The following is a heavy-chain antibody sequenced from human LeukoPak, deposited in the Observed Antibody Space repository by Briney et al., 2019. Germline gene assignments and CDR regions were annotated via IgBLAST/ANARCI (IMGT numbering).Heavy chain of an antibody. J-gene: IGHJ4*02. CDR3: TRATGSFYGLGY. V-gene: IGHV3-74*01. CDR1: GFTFSSYA. Sequence: QPGGSLRLSCAASGFTFSSYAMSWVRQAPGKGLEWVSRINSDGSVTTYADSVKGRFTISRDNAKNTLYLQMNSLRAEDTAVYYCTRATGSFYGLGYWGQGTLVTVSS. D-gene: IGHD1-26*01. CDR2: INSDGSVT.